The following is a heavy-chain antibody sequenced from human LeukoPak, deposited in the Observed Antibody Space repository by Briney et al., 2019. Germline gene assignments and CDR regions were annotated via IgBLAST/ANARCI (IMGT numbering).Heavy chain of an antibody. Sequence: GVTLRLSCAASGFTVSSNYMSWVRQAPGKGLEWVSVIYSGGSNYYADSVKGRFTISRDNSKNTLYLQMNSLRAEDTAVYYCARLGIVGAAVDYWGQGTLVTVS. CDR3: ARLGIVGAAVDY. D-gene: IGHD1-26*01. V-gene: IGHV3-66*01. J-gene: IGHJ4*02. CDR2: IYSGGSN. CDR1: GFTVSSNY.